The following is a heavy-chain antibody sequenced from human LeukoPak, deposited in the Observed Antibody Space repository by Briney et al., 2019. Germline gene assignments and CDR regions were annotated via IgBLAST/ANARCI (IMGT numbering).Heavy chain of an antibody. D-gene: IGHD6-13*01. CDR3: ATGIAAASSISDY. CDR1: GYTFTDYY. Sequence: ASVKVSCKVSGYTFTDYYMHWVQQAPGKGLEWMGLVDPEDGETIYAEKSQGRVTITADTSTDTAYMELSSLRSEDTAVYYCATGIAAASSISDYWGQGTLVTVSS. V-gene: IGHV1-69-2*01. J-gene: IGHJ4*02. CDR2: VDPEDGET.